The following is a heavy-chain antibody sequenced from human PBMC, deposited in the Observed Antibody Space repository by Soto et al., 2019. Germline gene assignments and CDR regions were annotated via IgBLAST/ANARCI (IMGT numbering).Heavy chain of an antibody. V-gene: IGHV1-69*02. CDR1: GGTFSSYT. J-gene: IGHJ4*02. CDR3: PGNVDLAYPGAFDS. CDR2: IIPILGIA. D-gene: IGHD3-10*01. Sequence: QVQLVQSGAEVKKPGSSVKVSCKASGGTFSSYTISWVRQATGQGLEWMGRIIPILGIANYAQKFQGRGTITADKSRGTAYVERSSLRTEDTAVYYCPGNVDLAYPGAFDSWGQGTLGTVSS.